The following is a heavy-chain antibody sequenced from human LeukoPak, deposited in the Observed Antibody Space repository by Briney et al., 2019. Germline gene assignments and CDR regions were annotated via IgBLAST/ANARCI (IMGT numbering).Heavy chain of an antibody. V-gene: IGHV3-30*03. J-gene: IGHJ6*02. Sequence: PGGSLRLSCAASGFTFSSYGMHWVRQAPGKGLEWVAVISYDGSNKYYADSVKGRFTISRDNSRNTLYLQMNSLRAEDTAVYYCAARYGMDVWGQGTTVTVSS. CDR3: AARYGMDV. CDR1: GFTFSSYG. CDR2: ISYDGSNK.